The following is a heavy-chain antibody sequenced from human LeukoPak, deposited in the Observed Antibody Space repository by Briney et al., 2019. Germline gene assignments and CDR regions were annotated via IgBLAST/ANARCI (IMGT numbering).Heavy chain of an antibody. D-gene: IGHD3-3*01. CDR2: ISAYNGNT. CDR3: ARALGLLENNFYYGMDV. J-gene: IGHJ6*02. CDR1: GYPFNPYG. Sequence: ASVNVSCKASGYPFNPYGITWVRQAPGQGLEWMGWISAYNGNTKSAQKFQGRVTITTDTSTTTAYMELRSLRSDDTAIYYCARALGLLENNFYYGMDVWGQGTTVTVSS. V-gene: IGHV1-18*01.